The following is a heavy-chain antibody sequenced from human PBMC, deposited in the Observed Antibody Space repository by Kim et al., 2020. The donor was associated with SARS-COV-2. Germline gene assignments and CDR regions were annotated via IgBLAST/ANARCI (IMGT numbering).Heavy chain of an antibody. D-gene: IGHD3-10*01. CDR3: TTAPFGVLLSDYYGMDV. Sequence: GGSLRLSCAASGFTFSNAWMSWVRQAPGKGLEWVGRIKSKTDGGTTDNAAPVKGRFTISRDDQKNTLYLQMNSLKTEDTAVYYCTTAPFGVLLSDYYGMDVWGQGTTVTVSS. CDR1: GFTFSNAW. J-gene: IGHJ6*02. CDR2: IKSKTDGGTT. V-gene: IGHV3-15*01.